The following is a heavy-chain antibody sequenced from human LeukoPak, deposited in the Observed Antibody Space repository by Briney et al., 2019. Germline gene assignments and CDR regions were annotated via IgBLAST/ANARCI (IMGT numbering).Heavy chain of an antibody. J-gene: IGHJ4*02. CDR1: GFTFSTYT. CDR3: ARDGLHTAHFDY. D-gene: IGHD5-18*01. V-gene: IGHV3-48*02. Sequence: GGSLRLSCAASGFTFSTYTMNWVRQAPGKGLEWVSAVSDSIDVHYSDSVKGRFTISRDNARNSLYLQMNSLRDEDTAVYYCARDGLHTAHFDYWGQGTLVTASS. CDR2: VSDSIDV.